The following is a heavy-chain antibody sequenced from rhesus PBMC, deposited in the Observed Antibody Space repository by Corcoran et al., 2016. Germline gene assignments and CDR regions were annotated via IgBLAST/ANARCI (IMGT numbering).Heavy chain of an antibody. CDR2: IYGSGGRT. D-gene: IGHD3-34*01. J-gene: IGHJ5-1*01. CDR3: AILPWVTIMFGGFDV. Sequence: QVRLQESGPGLVKPSETLSLTCAVSGGSISGYYWSWIRQPPGKGLEWIGRIYGSGGRTHYNPSLKSRVTISTDTSKKQFSLQLRSVTAADTAVYYCAILPWVTIMFGGFDVWGPGVLVTVSS. CDR1: GGSISGYY. V-gene: IGHV4-160*01.